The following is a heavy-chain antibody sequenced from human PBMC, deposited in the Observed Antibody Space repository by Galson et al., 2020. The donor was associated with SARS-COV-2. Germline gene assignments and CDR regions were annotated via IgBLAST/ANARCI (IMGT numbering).Heavy chain of an antibody. J-gene: IGHJ6*04. CDR2: ISGYNGYT. Sequence: ASVKVSCEASGYTFTSIGFSWVRQAPGQGLEWMGWISGYNGYTQYADKFQGRVTMTTDTSTSTAYMELTNLRSDDTAVYYCARDQSGSFYNCYYGMDGWGKGTTVKVSS. V-gene: IGHV1-18*01. CDR3: ARDQSGSFYNCYYGMDG. D-gene: IGHD1-26*01. CDR1: GYTFTSIG.